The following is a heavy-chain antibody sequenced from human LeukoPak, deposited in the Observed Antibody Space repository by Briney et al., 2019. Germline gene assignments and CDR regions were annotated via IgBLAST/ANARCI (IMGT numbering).Heavy chain of an antibody. CDR3: ARLYCSSTSCFDY. CDR1: GGSIRNYY. J-gene: IGHJ4*02. D-gene: IGHD2-2*01. V-gene: IGHV4-4*09. CDR2: IYTSGST. Sequence: PSETLSLTCTVSGGSIRNYYWSWIRQPPGKGLEWIGYIYTSGSTNYNPSLKSRVTISVDTSKNQFSLKLSSVTAADTAVYYCARLYCSSTSCFDYWGQGTLVTVSS.